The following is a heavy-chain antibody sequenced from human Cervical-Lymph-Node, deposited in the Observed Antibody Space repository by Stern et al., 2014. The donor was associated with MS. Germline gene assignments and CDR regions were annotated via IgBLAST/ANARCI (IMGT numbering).Heavy chain of an antibody. D-gene: IGHD4-17*01. CDR1: GGTFSNYA. J-gene: IGHJ6*02. Sequence: VQLVESGAEVKKPGSSVKVSCKASGGTFSNYATSWARQAPGQGLEWMGGVGPLFGKPNYAQKFQGRVTITADESTSTAYMDLSSLRSEDTAVYYCASPLTATSVPFGYYGMDVWGQGTTVTVS. CDR2: VGPLFGKP. CDR3: ASPLTATSVPFGYYGMDV. V-gene: IGHV1-69*01.